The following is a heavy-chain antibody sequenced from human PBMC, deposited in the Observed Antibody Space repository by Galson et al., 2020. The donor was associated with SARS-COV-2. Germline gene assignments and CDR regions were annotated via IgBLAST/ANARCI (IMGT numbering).Heavy chain of an antibody. V-gene: IGHV1-24*01. CDR3: ATRYIVGGTDWFDP. Sequence: ASVKVSCKVSGYRFNELSINWLRQPHGKGLEWMGRFDPEDGEPVYAKRFWGRFTMTEDPSTDTAYMELKFLRSEDTAVYFCATRYIVGGTDWFDPRGQGTLVPVSS. CDR1: GYRFNELS. CDR2: FDPEDGEP. J-gene: IGHJ5*02. D-gene: IGHD1-26*01.